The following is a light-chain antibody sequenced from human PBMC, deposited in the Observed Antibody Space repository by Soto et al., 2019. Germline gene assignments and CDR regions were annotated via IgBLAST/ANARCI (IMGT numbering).Light chain of an antibody. CDR3: SSYTSSSTLGSV. J-gene: IGLJ3*02. CDR2: DVS. CDR1: SSDVGGYNY. Sequence: QSALTQPASVSGSPGQSITISCTGTSSDVGGYNYVSWYQQHPGKAPKLMIYDVSNRPSGVSNRFSGSKSGNTASLTISGLQAEDEADYYCSSYTSSSTLGSVFGGGTKLIVL. V-gene: IGLV2-14*01.